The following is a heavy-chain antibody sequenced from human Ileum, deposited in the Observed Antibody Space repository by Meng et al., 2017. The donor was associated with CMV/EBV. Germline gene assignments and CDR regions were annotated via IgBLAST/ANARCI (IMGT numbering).Heavy chain of an antibody. Sequence: GESLKISCAASESTFTKAWMNWVRQAPGKGLEWVGRIKSMADGGTIHYAAPVKGRFTISRDDSKITFYLQMNSLKTEDTAVYYCTSKGAWGQGTLVTFSS. CDR3: TSKGA. CDR2: IKSMADGGTI. D-gene: IGHD3-16*01. J-gene: IGHJ5*02. CDR1: ESTFTKAW. V-gene: IGHV3-15*01.